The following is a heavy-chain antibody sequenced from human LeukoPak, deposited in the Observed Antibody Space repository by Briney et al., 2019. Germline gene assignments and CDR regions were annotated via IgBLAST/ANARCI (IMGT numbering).Heavy chain of an antibody. CDR2: IYSDGSIT. V-gene: IGHV3-74*01. CDR1: GFTFSRYW. J-gene: IGHJ4*02. Sequence: PGGSLRLSCAASGFTFSRYWMHWVRQGPGKGLEWLSRIYSDGSITTYVDSVEGRFTISRDDARNTLYLQMNSLRAEDTAVYYCARGGLVELQSPRDYWGQGTLVTVSS. CDR3: ARGGLVELQSPRDY. D-gene: IGHD1-7*01.